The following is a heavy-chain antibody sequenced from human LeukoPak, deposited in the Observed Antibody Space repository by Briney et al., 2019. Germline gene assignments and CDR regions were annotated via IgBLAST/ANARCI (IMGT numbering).Heavy chain of an antibody. CDR3: ATTKQWLVQFDY. V-gene: IGHV3-11*01. Sequence: GGSLRLSCAASGFTFSDYCMSWIRQAPGKGLEWVSYISSSGSTIYYADSVKGRFTISRDNATNSLYLQMNSLRAEDTAVYYCATTKQWLVQFDYWGQGTLVTVSS. CDR1: GFTFSDYC. J-gene: IGHJ4*02. D-gene: IGHD6-19*01. CDR2: ISSSGSTI.